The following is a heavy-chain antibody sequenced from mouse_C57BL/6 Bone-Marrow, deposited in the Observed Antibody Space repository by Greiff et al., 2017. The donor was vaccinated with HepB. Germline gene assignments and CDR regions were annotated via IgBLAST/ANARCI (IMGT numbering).Heavy chain of an antibody. CDR2: INPNYGTT. CDR1: GYSFTDYN. Sequence: VHVKQSGPELVKPGASVKISCKASGYSFTDYNMNWVKQSNGKSLEWIGVINPNYGTTSYNQKFKGKATLTVDQSSSTAYMQLNSLTSEDSAVYYCAPLIYYYGSSYRWYFDVWGTGTTVTVSS. J-gene: IGHJ1*03. CDR3: APLIYYYGSSYRWYFDV. V-gene: IGHV1-39*01. D-gene: IGHD1-1*01.